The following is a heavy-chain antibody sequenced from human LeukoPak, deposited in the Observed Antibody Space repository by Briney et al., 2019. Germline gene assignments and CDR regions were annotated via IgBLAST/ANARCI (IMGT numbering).Heavy chain of an antibody. CDR1: GFTFSDYG. Sequence: PGGSLRLSCAASGFTFSDYGMHWVRQAPGKGLEWVAIISYDGSNKYYADSVKGRFTISRDNSKNTLYLQMSSLRAEDTAVYYCATHHREGVTGREYFQHWGQGTLVTVSS. V-gene: IGHV3-30*03. CDR2: ISYDGSNK. D-gene: IGHD6-19*01. CDR3: ATHHREGVTGREYFQH. J-gene: IGHJ1*01.